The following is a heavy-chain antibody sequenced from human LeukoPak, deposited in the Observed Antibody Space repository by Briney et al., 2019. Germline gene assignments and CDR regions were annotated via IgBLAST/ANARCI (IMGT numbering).Heavy chain of an antibody. CDR3: ARLYGSGSYYIEDWFDP. CDR1: GGSIGSYY. D-gene: IGHD3-10*01. J-gene: IGHJ5*02. CDR2: IYYSGST. Sequence: SETLSLTCTVSGGSIGSYYWSWIRQPPGKGLEWIGYIYYSGSTNYNPSLKSRVTISVDTSKNQFSLKLSSVTAADTAVYYCARLYGSGSYYIEDWFDPWGQGTLVTVSS. V-gene: IGHV4-59*08.